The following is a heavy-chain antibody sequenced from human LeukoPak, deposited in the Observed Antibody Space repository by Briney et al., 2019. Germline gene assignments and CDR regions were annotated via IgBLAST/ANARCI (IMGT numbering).Heavy chain of an antibody. CDR1: GGSISSSSYY. D-gene: IGHD1-26*01. V-gene: IGHV4-39*01. CDR2: FYYSGST. Sequence: PSETLSLTCTVSGGSISSSSYYWGWIRQPPGKGLEWIGSFYYSGSTYYNPSLKSRVTISVDTSKNQFSLKLSSVTAADTAVYYCARRTWELLRSYYYYYGMDVWGQGTTVTVSS. CDR3: ARRTWELLRSYYYYYGMDV. J-gene: IGHJ6*02.